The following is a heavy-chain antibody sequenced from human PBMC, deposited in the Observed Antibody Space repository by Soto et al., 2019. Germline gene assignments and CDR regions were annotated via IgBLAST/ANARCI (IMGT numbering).Heavy chain of an antibody. CDR1: VGSSRSSSSY. D-gene: IGHD6-13*01. Sequence: QLQLQESAPGRGKPSEPLSFPCPVSVGSSRSSSSYGAWFGRPPGKGWEWIGSIYYSGSTYYNPSLKSRVTISVDTSKNQFSLKLSSVTAADTAVYYCARLRRIAAAGVDYWGQGTLVTVSS. CDR2: IYYSGST. CDR3: ARLRRIAAAGVDY. J-gene: IGHJ4*02. V-gene: IGHV4-39*01.